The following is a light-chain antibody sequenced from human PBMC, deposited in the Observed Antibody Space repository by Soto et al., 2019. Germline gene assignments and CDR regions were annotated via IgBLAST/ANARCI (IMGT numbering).Light chain of an antibody. CDR1: QSVLHSSNNKNY. Sequence: DIVMTQSPDSLAVSLGERATINCKSSQSVLHSSNNKNYLAWYQQKPGQPPKLLIYWASTRESGVPDRFSASGSGKDFTLSISSLQAEDVAVYYCQQYYSTPFTFGPGTKVDIK. CDR3: QQYYSTPFT. J-gene: IGKJ3*01. V-gene: IGKV4-1*01. CDR2: WAS.